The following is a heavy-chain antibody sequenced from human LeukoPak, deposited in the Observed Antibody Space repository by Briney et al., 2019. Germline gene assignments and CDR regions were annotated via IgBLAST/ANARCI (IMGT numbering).Heavy chain of an antibody. CDR1: GGTFSSYA. Sequence: GASVKVSCKASGGTFSSYAISWVRQAPGQGLEWMGGIIPIFGTANYAQKFQGRVTITTDESTSTAYMELSSLRSEDTAVYYCAMQYSGYDNPHQTDFDYWGQGTLVTVSS. D-gene: IGHD5-12*01. CDR3: AMQYSGYDNPHQTDFDY. CDR2: IIPIFGTA. J-gene: IGHJ4*02. V-gene: IGHV1-69*05.